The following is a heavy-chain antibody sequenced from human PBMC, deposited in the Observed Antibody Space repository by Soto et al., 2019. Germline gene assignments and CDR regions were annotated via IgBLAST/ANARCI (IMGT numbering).Heavy chain of an antibody. V-gene: IGHV3-23*01. Sequence: EVQLLESGGGLVQPGGSLRLSCAASGFIFSSYAMSWVRQAPGKGLEWVSAISGSGTTAYYADSVKGRFTFSRDNSKXXXXXXXXXXXXXXXXXXXXXKTTDGXXXAFEIWGQGTMVTVSS. D-gene: IGHD6-25*01. CDR1: GFIFSSYA. J-gene: IGHJ3*02. CDR2: ISGSGTTA. CDR3: XKTTDGXXXAFEI.